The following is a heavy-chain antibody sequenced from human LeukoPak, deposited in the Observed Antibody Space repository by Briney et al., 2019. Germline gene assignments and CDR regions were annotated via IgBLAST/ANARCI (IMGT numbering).Heavy chain of an antibody. Sequence: GGSLRLSCAASGFTFSNAWMSWVRQAPGKGLEWVGRIKSKTDGGTTDYAAPVKGSFTISRDDSKNTLYLQMNSLKTEDTAVYYCTTYYDYVWGSYRDDYWGQGTLVTVSS. CDR1: GFTFSNAW. J-gene: IGHJ4*02. D-gene: IGHD3-16*02. CDR3: TTYYDYVWGSYRDDY. CDR2: IKSKTDGGTT. V-gene: IGHV3-15*01.